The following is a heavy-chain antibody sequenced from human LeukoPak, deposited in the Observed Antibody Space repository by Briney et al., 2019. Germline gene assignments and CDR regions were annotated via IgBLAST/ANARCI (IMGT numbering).Heavy chain of an antibody. CDR3: VRVRSSSWYFDL. D-gene: IGHD6-13*01. CDR2: LFGSGRT. V-gene: IGHV3-66*02. CDR1: GSTVGSNY. Sequence: GGSLRPSCAASGSTVGSNYMNGVRQPPGRGLGWASILFGSGRTYYADSVKGRFTISRDNSKNTLFLQMNNMRTEDTAIYYCVRVRSSSWYFDLWGQGTLVTVSS. J-gene: IGHJ4*02.